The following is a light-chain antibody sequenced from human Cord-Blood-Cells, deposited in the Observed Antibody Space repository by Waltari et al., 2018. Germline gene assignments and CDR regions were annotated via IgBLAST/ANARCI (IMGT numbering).Light chain of an antibody. J-gene: IGLJ3*02. CDR1: SSDVGRYNL. CDR2: EGS. Sequence: QSSLTQPASVSGSPGQSITISCTGTSSDVGRYNLVSWYQQHPGKAPKLMIYEGSKRPSGVSNRFSGSKSGNTASLTISGRQAEDEADYYCCSYACSSTLVFGGGTKLTVL. CDR3: CSYACSSTLV. V-gene: IGLV2-23*01.